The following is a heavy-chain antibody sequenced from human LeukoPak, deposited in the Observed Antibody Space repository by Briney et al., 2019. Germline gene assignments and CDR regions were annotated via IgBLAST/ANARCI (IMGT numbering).Heavy chain of an antibody. CDR2: IYPADSDT. Sequence: GESLKISCRVSGYIFTNYWIGWVRQMPGKGLESMGIIYPADSDTTYSPSFQGQVPISADKPIDPVYLQWSSMKASDTAMYYCARQSRDGSKTRGYYFDYWGQGTLVTVSS. CDR1: GYIFTNYW. D-gene: IGHD3-10*01. J-gene: IGHJ4*02. CDR3: ARQSRDGSKTRGYYFDY. V-gene: IGHV5-51*01.